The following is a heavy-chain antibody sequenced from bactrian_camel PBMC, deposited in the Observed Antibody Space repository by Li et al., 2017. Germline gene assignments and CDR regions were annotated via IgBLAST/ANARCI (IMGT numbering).Heavy chain of an antibody. CDR2: IYTGGGST. Sequence: HVQLVESGGGLVQPGGSLRLSCAASGFTFSNYYMSWVRQAPGKGLEWVSSIYTGGGSTYYADSVKGRFTISQDNAKNTLFLQMNSLKPEDTAMYYCAAAKPGYDCYSTLNTNYWGQGTQVTVS. J-gene: IGHJ4*01. CDR3: AAAKPGYDCYSTLNTNY. CDR1: GFTFSNYY. V-gene: IGHV3-2*01. D-gene: IGHD3*01.